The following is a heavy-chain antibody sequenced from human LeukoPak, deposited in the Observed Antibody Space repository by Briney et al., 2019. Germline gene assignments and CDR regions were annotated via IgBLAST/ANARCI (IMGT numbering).Heavy chain of an antibody. CDR1: GFTFSSFA. Sequence: GSLRLSCAASGFTFSSFAMSWVRQAPGKRLEWVSGISDSGGYTYYADSVKGRFTISRDNFKNTLYLHMNSLRAEDTAVYYCAKLGNFASGSYSDWGQGTLVTVSS. V-gene: IGHV3-23*01. CDR3: AKLGNFASGSYSD. J-gene: IGHJ4*02. CDR2: ISDSGGYT. D-gene: IGHD3-10*01.